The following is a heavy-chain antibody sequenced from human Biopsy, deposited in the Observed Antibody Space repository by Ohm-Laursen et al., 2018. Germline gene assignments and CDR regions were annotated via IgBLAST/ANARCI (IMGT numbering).Heavy chain of an antibody. J-gene: IGHJ3*02. D-gene: IGHD6-19*01. Sequence: TLSLTCSVSGGSISSYYWSWIRQPPGKGLEWIGYIYYTGSTNYNPSPKSRITISVDTSKNQFSLKLTSVTAADTAVYYCAKHGSGWTGDDAFHIWGQGTMVTVSS. V-gene: IGHV4-59*08. CDR1: GGSISSYY. CDR2: IYYTGST. CDR3: AKHGSGWTGDDAFHI.